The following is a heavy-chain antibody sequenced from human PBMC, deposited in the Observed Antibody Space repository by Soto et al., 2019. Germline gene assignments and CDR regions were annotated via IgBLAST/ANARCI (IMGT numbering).Heavy chain of an antibody. Sequence: QVQLVQSGPEVKKPGASVMVSCKASGYTFNTYVLSWVRQPPGQGLEWMGWISAYNGNTNNAQKLQGRVTMTTDTSTSTAYMEMRSLRSDDTAVYYCARATYGAFDYWGQGTLVTVSS. D-gene: IGHD4-17*01. CDR1: GYTFNTYV. CDR2: ISAYNGNT. V-gene: IGHV1-18*01. CDR3: ARATYGAFDY. J-gene: IGHJ4*02.